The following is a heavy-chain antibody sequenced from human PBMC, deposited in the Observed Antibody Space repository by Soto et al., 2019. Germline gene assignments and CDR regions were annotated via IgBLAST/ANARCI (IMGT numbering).Heavy chain of an antibody. CDR2: IYPGDSDT. Sequence: GESLKISCKGSGYSFTSYWIGWVRQMPGKGLGWMGIIYPGDSDTRYSPSFQGQVTISADKSISTAYLQWSSLKASDTAMYYCARLLNYYDSSGYYALDYWGQGTLVTVSS. D-gene: IGHD3-22*01. CDR1: GYSFTSYW. V-gene: IGHV5-51*01. J-gene: IGHJ4*02. CDR3: ARLLNYYDSSGYYALDY.